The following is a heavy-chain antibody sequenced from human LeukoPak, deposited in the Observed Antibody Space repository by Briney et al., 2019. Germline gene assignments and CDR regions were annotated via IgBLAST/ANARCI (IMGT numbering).Heavy chain of an antibody. CDR1: GFTFDDYA. D-gene: IGHD1-26*01. Sequence: PGGSLRLSCAASGFTFDDYAMHWVRQAPGKGLEWVSLISGDGGSTYYADSVKGRFTISRDNSKNSLYLQMNSLRTEDTALYYCAKDMGPTHRDDYLVRDGMDVWGQGTTVTVSS. J-gene: IGHJ6*02. CDR3: AKDMGPTHRDDYLVRDGMDV. V-gene: IGHV3-43*02. CDR2: ISGDGGST.